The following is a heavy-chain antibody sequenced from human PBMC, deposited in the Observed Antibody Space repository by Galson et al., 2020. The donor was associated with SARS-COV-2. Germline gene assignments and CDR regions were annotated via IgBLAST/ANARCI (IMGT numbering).Heavy chain of an antibody. CDR3: AKDKTGGVSGSKPAEVEY. CDR1: GFTFDDYA. V-gene: IGHV3-9*01. D-gene: IGHD1-26*01. Sequence: SLKISCAASGFTFDDYAIHWVRRAPGKGLEWVSGTTWNSVTLGYADSVKGRFTLSRDNSKNSLYLQMNSLRVDDSALYYCAKDKTGGVSGSKPAEVEYWGKGAMVTVSS. CDR2: TTWNSVTL. J-gene: IGHJ4*02.